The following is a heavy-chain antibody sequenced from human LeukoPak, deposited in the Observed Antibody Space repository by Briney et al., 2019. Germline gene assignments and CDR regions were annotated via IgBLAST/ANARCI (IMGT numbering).Heavy chain of an antibody. D-gene: IGHD1-26*01. CDR1: GFTFSSYG. Sequence: GRSLRLSCAASGFTFSSYGMHWVRQAPGKGLEWVAVIWYDGTNKYYADSVKGRFTISRDNSKNTLYLQMNSLRAEDTAVYYCAKDYDSGSYYYDYWGQGTLVTVSS. CDR2: IWYDGTNK. CDR3: AKDYDSGSYYYDY. J-gene: IGHJ4*02. V-gene: IGHV3-33*06.